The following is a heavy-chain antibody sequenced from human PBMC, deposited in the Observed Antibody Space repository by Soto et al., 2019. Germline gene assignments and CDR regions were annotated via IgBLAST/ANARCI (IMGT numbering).Heavy chain of an antibody. J-gene: IGHJ6*02. CDR2: MLSGGRT. D-gene: IGHD1-1*01. Sequence: EVQLVESGGGLIQPGGSLRISCAASGFNDSHNYMSWVRQPPGKGLEWVAIMLSGGRTYYADSVKGRFTISRDNSKNTLYFQMHSLRADDTAVYYCARDPGHGLDVWGQGTTVIVSS. CDR3: ARDPGHGLDV. CDR1: GFNDSHNY. V-gene: IGHV3-53*01.